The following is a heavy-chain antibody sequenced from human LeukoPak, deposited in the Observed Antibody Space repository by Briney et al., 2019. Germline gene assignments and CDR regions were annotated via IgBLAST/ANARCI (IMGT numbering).Heavy chain of an antibody. CDR1: DGPINSYY. Sequence: SETLSLTCSVSDGPINSYYWNWIRRPPGKGLEWIGYIYYNGNTNYSPSLKSRVTMSVDTSKNLFSLKVSSVTAADTAVYYCARGRSNYYGMDVWGQGTTVTVSS. CDR3: ARGRSNYYGMDV. D-gene: IGHD1-26*01. J-gene: IGHJ6*02. V-gene: IGHV4-59*01. CDR2: IYYNGNT.